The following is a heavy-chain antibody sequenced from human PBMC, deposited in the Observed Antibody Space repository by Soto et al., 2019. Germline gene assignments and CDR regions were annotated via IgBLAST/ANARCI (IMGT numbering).Heavy chain of an antibody. CDR2: INPNSGGT. CDR3: ARAGVGYYGSGSYLKHAFDI. Sequence: ASVKVSCKASGYTFTGYYMHWVRQAPGQGLEWMGWINPNSGGTNYAQKFQGWVTMNRDTSISPAYMELGRRGSDDTAVYYCARAGVGYYGSGSYLKHAFDIWGQGTMVTVSS. V-gene: IGHV1-2*04. CDR1: GYTFTGYY. J-gene: IGHJ3*02. D-gene: IGHD3-10*01.